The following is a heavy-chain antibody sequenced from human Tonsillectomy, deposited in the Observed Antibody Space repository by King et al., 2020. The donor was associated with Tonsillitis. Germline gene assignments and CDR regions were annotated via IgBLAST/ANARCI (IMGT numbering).Heavy chain of an antibody. CDR2: IRSSSSYI. Sequence: VQLVESGGGLVKPGGSLRLSCAASGFTFSNYIMNWVRQAPGKGLEWVSSIRSSSSYIYYGDSVKGRFTISRDNAKNSLYLQMNSLRAEDTAVYYCARGPPGYYGSLISSWGQGTLVTVSS. CDR3: ARGPPGYYGSLISS. D-gene: IGHD3-10*01. V-gene: IGHV3-21*01. CDR1: GFTFSNYI. J-gene: IGHJ5*02.